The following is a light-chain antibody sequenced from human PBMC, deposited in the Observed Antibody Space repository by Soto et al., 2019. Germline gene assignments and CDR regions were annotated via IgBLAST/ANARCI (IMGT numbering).Light chain of an antibody. J-gene: IGKJ5*01. CDR3: QQRSNWPPLAT. V-gene: IGKV3-11*01. Sequence: EIVLTQSPATLPLSPGERATLSCRASQSVSSYLAWYQQKPGQAPRLLIYDASNRATGIPARFSGSGSGTDFTLTISSLEPEDFAVYYCQQRSNWPPLATFGQGTRLEIK. CDR1: QSVSSY. CDR2: DAS.